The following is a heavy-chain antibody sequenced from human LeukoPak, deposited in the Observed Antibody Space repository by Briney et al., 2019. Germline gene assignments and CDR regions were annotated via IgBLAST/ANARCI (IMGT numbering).Heavy chain of an antibody. CDR1: GGSFSRYS. D-gene: IGHD3-22*01. Sequence: KPSETLSLTCAVYGGSFSRYSWSWIRQPPGKGLEWIGEINHSGSTNYNPSLKGRVTISVDTSKNQFSLKLRSVTAADTAVCYCARQSISGSSLSYFDYWGQGTLVNVSS. J-gene: IGHJ4*02. CDR3: ARQSISGSSLSYFDY. CDR2: INHSGST. V-gene: IGHV4-34*01.